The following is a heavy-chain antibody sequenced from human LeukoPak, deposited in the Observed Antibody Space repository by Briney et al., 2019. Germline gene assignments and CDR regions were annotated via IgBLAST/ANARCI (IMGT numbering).Heavy chain of an antibody. CDR3: VRASRPGAYWFDP. V-gene: IGHV4-30-2*01. CDR1: GGSISSGGYS. J-gene: IGHJ5*02. CDR2: IYHSGST. D-gene: IGHD1-26*01. Sequence: SETLSLTCAVSGGSISSGGYSWSWIRQPPGKGLEWIGYIYHSGSTYYNPSLKSRVTISVDRSKNQFSLKLSSVTAADTAVYYCVRASRPGAYWFDPWGQGTLVTVSS.